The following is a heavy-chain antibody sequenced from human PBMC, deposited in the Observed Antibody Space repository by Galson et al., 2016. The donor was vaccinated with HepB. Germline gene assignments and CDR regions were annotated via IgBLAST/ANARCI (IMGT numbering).Heavy chain of an antibody. V-gene: IGHV1-46*03. Sequence: SVKVSCKASGYIFTDFYMHWVRQAPGQGLEYIGIINPSSGSTICAQKFQGRFTMTSDTSTRTVYMDLSSLRSDDTAGYYCARGNLIDTVGYLGNFDYWGQGALVTVSS. CDR3: ARGNLIDTVGYLGNFDY. J-gene: IGHJ4*02. CDR1: GYIFTDFY. CDR2: INPSSGST. D-gene: IGHD1-26*01.